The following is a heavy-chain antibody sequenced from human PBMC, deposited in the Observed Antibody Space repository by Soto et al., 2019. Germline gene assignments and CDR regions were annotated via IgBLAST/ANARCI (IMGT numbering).Heavy chain of an antibody. D-gene: IGHD6-19*01. V-gene: IGHV3-30*18. CDR3: AKDLGGEYSSAWYVIYYYYGMDV. CDR1: GFTFSSYG. J-gene: IGHJ6*02. Sequence: QVQLVESGGGVVQPGRSLRLSCAASGFTFSSYGMHWVRQAPGKGLEWVAVISYDGSNKYYADSVKGRFTISRDNSKNTLYLQMNSLRAEDTAVYYCAKDLGGEYSSAWYVIYYYYGMDVWGQGTTVTVSS. CDR2: ISYDGSNK.